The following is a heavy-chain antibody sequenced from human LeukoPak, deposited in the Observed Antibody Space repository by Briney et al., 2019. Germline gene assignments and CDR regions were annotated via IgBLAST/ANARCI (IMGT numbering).Heavy chain of an antibody. CDR3: ARRGYYDGDGHLNY. V-gene: IGHV4-39*01. Sequence: PSETLSLTCTVSGDSISSSSYYWGWIRQPPGKGLEWIGTIYYSGSTYYNPSLKSRVTISVDTSKSQFSLKLRSVTAADTAVYYCARRGYYDGDGHLNYWGQGTLVTVSS. J-gene: IGHJ4*02. CDR2: IYYSGST. D-gene: IGHD2-21*01. CDR1: GDSISSSSYY.